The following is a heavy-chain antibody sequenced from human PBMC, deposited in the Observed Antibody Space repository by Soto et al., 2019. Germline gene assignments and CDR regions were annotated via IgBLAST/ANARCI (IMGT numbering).Heavy chain of an antibody. D-gene: IGHD3-22*01. CDR1: GYTFTSYG. CDR2: ISAYNGNT. J-gene: IGHJ4*02. CDR3: ARDNYYDSSGYYYFFGRPCDY. Sequence: ASVKVSCKASGYTFTSYGISWVRQAPGQGLEWMGWISAYNGNTNYAQKLQGRVTMTTDTSTSTAYMELRSLRSDDTAVYYCARDNYYDSSGYYYFFGRPCDYWGQGTLVTVSS. V-gene: IGHV1-18*01.